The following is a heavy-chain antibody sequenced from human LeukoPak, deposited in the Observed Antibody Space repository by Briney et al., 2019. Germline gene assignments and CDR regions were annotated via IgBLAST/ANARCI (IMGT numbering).Heavy chain of an antibody. CDR3: ATREKNWSYENWFDP. CDR2: FDPEDGET. CDR1: GYTLTELS. D-gene: IGHD1-7*01. V-gene: IGHV1-24*01. Sequence: ASVKVSCKVSGYTLTELSMHWVRQAPGKGLEWMGGFDPEDGETIYAQKFQGRVTMTEDTSTDTAYMELSSLRSEDTAVYYCATREKNWSYENWFDPWGQGTLVTVSS. J-gene: IGHJ5*02.